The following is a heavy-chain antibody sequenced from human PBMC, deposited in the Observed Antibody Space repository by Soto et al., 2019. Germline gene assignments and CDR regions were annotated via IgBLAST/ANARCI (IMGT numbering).Heavy chain of an antibody. V-gene: IGHV3-30*04. Sequence: QVQLVESGGGVVQPGKTLRLSCAASGFTFSSYTMHWVRQAPGRGLQWVAVVSYDGTNTYYEDSVRGRFTISRDNSNSTKYLQMNNLRGDDTADYYCVEAAMWAGKGFESWGRGPRVTVSS. CDR3: VEAAMWAGKGFES. J-gene: IGHJ4*02. CDR1: GFTFSSYT. D-gene: IGHD6-25*01. CDR2: VSYDGTNT.